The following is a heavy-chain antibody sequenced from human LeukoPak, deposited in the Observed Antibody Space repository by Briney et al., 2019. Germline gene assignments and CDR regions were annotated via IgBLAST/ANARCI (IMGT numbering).Heavy chain of an antibody. CDR2: IDSSGGYM. CDR3: LRGDRRDY. V-gene: IGHV3-21*06. J-gene: IGHJ4*02. CDR1: GFTFNTYS. Sequence: PGGSLRLSCEASGFTFNTYSMNWARQAPGKGLEWVSSIDSSGGYMFYADSVKGRLIISRDNDKDSLYLQMNSLRVEDTAVYYCLRGDRRDYWGQGTLATVSS.